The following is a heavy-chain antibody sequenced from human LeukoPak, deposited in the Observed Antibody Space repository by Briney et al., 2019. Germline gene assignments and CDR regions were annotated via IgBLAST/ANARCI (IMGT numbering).Heavy chain of an antibody. J-gene: IGHJ6*03. CDR3: AREGYSSSWSRGNYYYYYMDV. D-gene: IGHD6-13*01. CDR2: ISSSSSTI. Sequence: GGSLRLSCAASGFTFSSYSMNWVRQAPGKGLEWGSYISSSSSTIYYADSVKGRFTISRDNAKNSLYLQMNSLRAEDTAVYYCAREGYSSSWSRGNYYYYYMDVWGKGTTVTVSS. V-gene: IGHV3-48*01. CDR1: GFTFSSYS.